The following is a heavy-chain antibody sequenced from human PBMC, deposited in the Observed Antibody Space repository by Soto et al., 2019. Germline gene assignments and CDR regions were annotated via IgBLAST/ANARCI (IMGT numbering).Heavy chain of an antibody. J-gene: IGHJ4*02. CDR1: GFTFSSYG. D-gene: IGHD3-22*01. CDR2: IWDDGSNK. Sequence: QVQLVESGGGVVQPGRSLRLSCAASGFTFSSYGMHWVRQAPGKGLEWVAVIWDDGSNKYYADSVKGRFTISRDNSKNTLYLQMNSLRAEDTAVYYCARAFDYDSSGYYYADHSGFDYWGQGTLVTVSS. CDR3: ARAFDYDSSGYYYADHSGFDY. V-gene: IGHV3-33*01.